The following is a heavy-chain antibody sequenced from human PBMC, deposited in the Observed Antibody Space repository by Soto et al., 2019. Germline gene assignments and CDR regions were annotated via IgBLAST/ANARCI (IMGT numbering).Heavy chain of an antibody. CDR2: IWYDGSNK. CDR1: GFTFSSYG. D-gene: IGHD6-6*01. Sequence: GGSLRLSCAASGFTFSSYGMHWVRQAPGKGLEWVAVIWYDGSNKYYADSVKGRFTISRDNSKNTLYLQMNSLRAEDTAVYYCARDGLAARPGVNYYYGMDVWGQGTTVTVSS. V-gene: IGHV3-33*01. J-gene: IGHJ6*02. CDR3: ARDGLAARPGVNYYYGMDV.